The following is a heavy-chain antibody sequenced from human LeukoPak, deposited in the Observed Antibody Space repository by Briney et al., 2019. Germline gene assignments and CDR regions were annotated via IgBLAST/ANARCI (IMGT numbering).Heavy chain of an antibody. CDR3: ATRYGGYYYGMDV. J-gene: IGHJ6*02. D-gene: IGHD5-18*01. Sequence: PSATLSLTCTVSGGSISSNKYYWGWIRQPPGKGLEWIGSIYYSGSTYYNPSLKSRVTISVDTSKNQFSLELRSVTAADTAVYYCATRYGGYYYGMDVWGQGTTVTVSS. CDR1: GGSISSNKYY. V-gene: IGHV4-39*01. CDR2: IYYSGST.